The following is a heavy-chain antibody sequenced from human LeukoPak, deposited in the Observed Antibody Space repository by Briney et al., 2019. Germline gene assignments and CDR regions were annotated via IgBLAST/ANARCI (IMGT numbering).Heavy chain of an antibody. J-gene: IGHJ6*03. D-gene: IGHD3-10*01. CDR2: ISGSSSYI. CDR3: AREPGPYGSGSYYFMDV. Sequence: GGSLRLSCLASGFTLSDFVMHRVRQAPGKGLEWVSSISGSSSYIYYADSVKGRFTISRDNAKNSLYLQMNSLRAEDTAVYYCAREPGPYGSGSYYFMDVWGKGTTVTISS. V-gene: IGHV3-21*01. CDR1: GFTLSDFV.